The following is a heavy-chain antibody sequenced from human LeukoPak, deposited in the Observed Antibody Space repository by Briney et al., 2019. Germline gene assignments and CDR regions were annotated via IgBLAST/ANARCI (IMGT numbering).Heavy chain of an antibody. Sequence: GGSLRLSCAASGFTFSSYGMHWVRQAPGKGLEWVAVISYDGSNKYYADSVKGRFTISRDNCKNTLYLQMNSLRAEDTAVYYCAKDSFDGDYPTDLDVWGQGTTVTVSS. J-gene: IGHJ6*02. D-gene: IGHD4-17*01. CDR3: AKDSFDGDYPTDLDV. V-gene: IGHV3-30*18. CDR1: GFTFSSYG. CDR2: ISYDGSNK.